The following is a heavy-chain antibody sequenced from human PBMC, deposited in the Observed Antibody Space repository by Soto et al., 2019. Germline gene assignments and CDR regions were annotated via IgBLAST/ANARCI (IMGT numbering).Heavy chain of an antibody. CDR3: AKGLGDYYYMDV. Sequence: EVQLLESGGGLVQPGGSPRLSCAASGFTFSSYTMSWVRQAPGKGLEWVSAISDSGGSTYYADSVKGRFTISRDNSKHTLFLQVNSLRAEDTAVYYCAKGLGDYYYMDVWGKGTTVTVSS. V-gene: IGHV3-23*01. CDR1: GFTFSSYT. CDR2: ISDSGGST. J-gene: IGHJ6*03.